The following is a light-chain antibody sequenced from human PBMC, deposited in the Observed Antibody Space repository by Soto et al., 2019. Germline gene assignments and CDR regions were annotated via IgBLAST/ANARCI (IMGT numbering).Light chain of an antibody. CDR3: NSYTTRRTYV. J-gene: IGLJ1*01. CDR1: SSDVGAFHF. Sequence: QAVLTQPASVCGSPGQSMTISCTGTSSDVGAFHFVTWYQQHPGKAPKLIICNVSERPSGVSTRFSGSKSGNTASLTIAGLQAEDEADYYCNSYTTRRTYVFGRGTKVTVL. V-gene: IGLV2-14*01. CDR2: NVS.